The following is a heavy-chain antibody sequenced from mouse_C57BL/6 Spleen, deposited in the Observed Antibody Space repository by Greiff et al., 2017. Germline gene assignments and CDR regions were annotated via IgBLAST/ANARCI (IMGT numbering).Heavy chain of an antibody. CDR2: INPYNGGT. D-gene: IGHD1-1*01. J-gene: IGHJ3*01. Sequence: VQLQQSGPVLVKPGASVKMSCTASGYTFTDYYMNWVKQSHGKSLEWIGVINPYNGGTSYNQKFKGKATLTVDKSSSTAYMELNSLTSEDSAVYYCAREGVYYGSSYRFAYWGQGTLVTVSA. V-gene: IGHV1-19*01. CDR3: AREGVYYGSSYRFAY. CDR1: GYTFTDYY.